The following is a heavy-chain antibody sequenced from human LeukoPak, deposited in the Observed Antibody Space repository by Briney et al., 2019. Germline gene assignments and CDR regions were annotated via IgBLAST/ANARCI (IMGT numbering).Heavy chain of an antibody. J-gene: IGHJ4*02. V-gene: IGHV3-74*01. D-gene: IGHD5-18*01. CDR1: GFTFSNYW. CDR3: ASMIVNTPTDDY. CDR2: INSAGSST. Sequence: TGGSLRLSCAASGFTFSNYWMHWVRQAPGKGLVWVSRINSAGSSTSYADSVKGRFTISRDNAKNTLYLQMNSLRAEDTAVYYCASMIVNTPTDDYWGQGTLVTVSS.